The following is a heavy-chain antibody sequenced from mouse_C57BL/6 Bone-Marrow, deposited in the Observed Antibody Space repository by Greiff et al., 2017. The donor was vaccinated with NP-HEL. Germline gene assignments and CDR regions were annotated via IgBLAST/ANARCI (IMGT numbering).Heavy chain of an antibody. CDR2: IDPETGGT. D-gene: IGHD1-1*01. CDR3: TRITTVVFYWYFDV. V-gene: IGHV1-15*01. Sequence: VQLKESGAELVRPGASVTLSCKASGYTFTDYEMHWVKQTPVHGLEWIGAIDPETGGTAYNQKFKGKAILTADKSSSTAYMELRSLTSEDSAVYYCTRITTVVFYWYFDVWGTGTTVTVSS. CDR1: GYTFTDYE. J-gene: IGHJ1*03.